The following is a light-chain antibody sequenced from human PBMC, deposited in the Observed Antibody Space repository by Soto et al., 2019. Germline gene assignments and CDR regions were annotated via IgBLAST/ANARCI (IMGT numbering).Light chain of an antibody. CDR2: GAS. Sequence: EVVLTRSPGTLALSRGERATLSCMASQSVSSSYLAWYHHRPGQAPRLLIFGASSRATGIPDRFSGTGSGTDFTLTISRLEPEDFAVYYCQQYGNSPWTFGQGTKVDIK. V-gene: IGKV3-20*01. J-gene: IGKJ1*01. CDR3: QQYGNSPWT. CDR1: QSVSSSY.